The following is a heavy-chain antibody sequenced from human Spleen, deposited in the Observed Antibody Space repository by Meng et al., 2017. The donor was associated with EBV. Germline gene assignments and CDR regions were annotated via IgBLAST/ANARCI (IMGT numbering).Heavy chain of an antibody. CDR1: GGPFSSDA. V-gene: IGHV1-69*01. CDR2: LIPMFGAP. Sequence: VRGVSAGADVKRPWVAVKAACKTSGGPFSSDAISWVRQAPGQGLEWLGGLIPMFGAPNYAQKFQGRVTITADESTSTHYMELSSLRSEDTAVYYCASESGRGYTPDYWGQGTLVTVSS. J-gene: IGHJ4*02. CDR3: ASESGRGYTPDY. D-gene: IGHD3-10*01.